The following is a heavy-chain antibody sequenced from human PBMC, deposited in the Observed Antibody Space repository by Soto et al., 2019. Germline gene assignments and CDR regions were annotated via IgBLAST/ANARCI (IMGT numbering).Heavy chain of an antibody. CDR3: AREGYYGDPYYYYGMDV. CDR1: GFTFSSFA. V-gene: IGHV3-23*01. J-gene: IGHJ6*02. Sequence: PGGSLRLSCAASGFTFSSFAMGWVRQAPGNGLEWVSTITGSGGSTFYADSVKGRFTISRDNAKNSLYLQMNSLRAEDTAVYYCAREGYYGDPYYYYGMDVWGQGTTVTVSS. D-gene: IGHD4-17*01. CDR2: ITGSGGST.